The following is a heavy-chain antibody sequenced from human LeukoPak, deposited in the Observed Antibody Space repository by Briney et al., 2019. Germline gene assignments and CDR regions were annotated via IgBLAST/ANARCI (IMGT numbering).Heavy chain of an antibody. CDR2: IWYDGSNK. J-gene: IGHJ3*02. CDR1: GFTFSSYG. Sequence: PGGSLRLSCAASGFTFSSYGMHWVRQAPGKGLEWVAVIWYDGSNKYYADSVKGRFTISRDNSKNTLYLQMNSLRAEDTAVYYCARDPLGYCSGGTCRDAFDIWGQGTMVTVPS. D-gene: IGHD2-15*01. CDR3: ARDPLGYCSGGTCRDAFDI. V-gene: IGHV3-33*01.